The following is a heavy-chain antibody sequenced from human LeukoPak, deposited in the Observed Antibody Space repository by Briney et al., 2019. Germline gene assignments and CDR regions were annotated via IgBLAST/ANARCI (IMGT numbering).Heavy chain of an antibody. CDR2: ISYIGSA. CDR3: ARDLVTVTKGFDI. D-gene: IGHD4-17*01. V-gene: IGHV4-59*11. Sequence: PSETLSLTCAVSDDSFSSHYWTWIRQPPGKGLEWIGYISYIGSANYNPSLKSRVTISIDTSKNQFSLKLSSVTAADTAVYYCARDLVTVTKGFDIWGQGTMVSVSS. CDR1: DDSFSSHY. J-gene: IGHJ3*02.